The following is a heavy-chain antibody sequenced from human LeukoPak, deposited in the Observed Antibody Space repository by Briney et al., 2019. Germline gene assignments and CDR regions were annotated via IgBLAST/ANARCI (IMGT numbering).Heavy chain of an antibody. CDR3: ARGRFSYDNTGYSSFYY. D-gene: IGHD3-22*01. Sequence: GGSLRLSCAASGFTFSNYGMHWVRQAPGKGLEWVAVLSYNGGDKYYADSVKGRFTISRDNSKNTLYLQMNSLRAEDTAVYYCARGRFSYDNTGYSSFYYWGQGTLVTVSS. CDR1: GFTFSNYG. V-gene: IGHV3-30*03. CDR2: LSYNGGDK. J-gene: IGHJ4*02.